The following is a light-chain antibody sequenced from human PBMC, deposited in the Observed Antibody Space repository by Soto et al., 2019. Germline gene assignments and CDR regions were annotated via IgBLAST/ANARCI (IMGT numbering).Light chain of an antibody. V-gene: IGKV3-20*01. CDR2: GAS. CDR1: QSISSSY. CDR3: QQSGRSRFT. J-gene: IGKJ3*01. Sequence: EIGLTQSPGTLSLSPGERATLSCRASQSISSSYLAWYQQKPGEASRLLVYGASSRATSIPDRFSGSGSATDFILTISRLEPEAFAVYYCQQSGRSRFTFGPGTKVDIK.